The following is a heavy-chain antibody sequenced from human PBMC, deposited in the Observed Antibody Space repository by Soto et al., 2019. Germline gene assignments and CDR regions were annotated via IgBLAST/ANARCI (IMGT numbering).Heavy chain of an antibody. CDR1: GYTFTSYG. CDR2: ISAYNGNT. D-gene: IGHD3-16*02. Sequence: GASVKVSCKASGYTFTSYGISWVRQAPGQGLEWMGWISAYNGNTNYAQKLQGRVTMTTDTSTSTAYMELRSLRSDDTAVYYCARAGYDYIWWSYRYHDAFDIWGQGTMVTVSS. CDR3: ARAGYDYIWWSYRYHDAFDI. V-gene: IGHV1-18*01. J-gene: IGHJ3*02.